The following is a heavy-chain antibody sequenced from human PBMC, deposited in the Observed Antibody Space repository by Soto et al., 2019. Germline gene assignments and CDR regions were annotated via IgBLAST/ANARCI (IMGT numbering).Heavy chain of an antibody. J-gene: IGHJ1*01. D-gene: IGHD4-17*01. V-gene: IGHV4-59*01. CDR2: TYYSGST. Sequence: QLQLQESGPGLVKPSETLSLTCTVSGDSITSYYWIWIRQPPGKGLEWIGYTYYSGSTNYNPSLKSRATISIDASKNQFSLKVSSVTAADTAVYYCARGTTLTTCEGFQHRGQGTLVTVSS. CDR1: GDSITSYY. CDR3: ARGTTLTTCEGFQH.